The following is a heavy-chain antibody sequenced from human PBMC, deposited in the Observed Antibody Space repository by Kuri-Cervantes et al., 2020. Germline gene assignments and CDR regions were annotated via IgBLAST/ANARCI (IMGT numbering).Heavy chain of an antibody. CDR2: IYYSGST. CDR3: ARGPMYPYNWFDP. J-gene: IGHJ5*02. D-gene: IGHD2-2*01. CDR1: GDSISSDLFY. V-gene: IGHV4-39*02. Sequence: SETLSLTCTVSGDSISSDLFYWGWIRQPPGKGLEWMGSIYYSGSTFYNASLKSRLTISVDASKNQFSLELNSVTATDTAVYYCARGPMYPYNWFDPWGQGTLVTVSS.